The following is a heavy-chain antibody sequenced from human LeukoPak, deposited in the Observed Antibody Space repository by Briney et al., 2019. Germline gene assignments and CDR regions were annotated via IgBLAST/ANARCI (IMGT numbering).Heavy chain of an antibody. CDR2: IYPGDSDT. J-gene: IGHJ4*02. D-gene: IGHD6-19*01. CDR1: GYSFTSYW. V-gene: IGHV5-51*01. Sequence: GESLKISCKGSGYSFTSYWIGWVRQMPGKGLEWMEIIYPGDSDTRYSPSFQGQVTISADKSISTAYLQWSSLKTSDTAMYYCARGVAVAGTTQLPFDYWGQGTLVTVSS. CDR3: ARGVAVAGTTQLPFDY.